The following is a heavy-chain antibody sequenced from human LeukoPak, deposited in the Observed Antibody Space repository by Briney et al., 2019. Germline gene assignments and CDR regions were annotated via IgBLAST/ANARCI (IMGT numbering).Heavy chain of an antibody. CDR1: GYTLTELS. V-gene: IGHV1-24*01. D-gene: IGHD3-10*01. Sequence: ASVKVSCKVSGYTLTELSMHWVRQAPGKGLEWMGGFDPEDGETIYAQKFQGRVTMTEDTSTDTAYMELSSLRSEDTAVYYCATVFYYGSGSYLGAFDIWGQGTMVTVSS. CDR2: FDPEDGET. CDR3: ATVFYYGSGSYLGAFDI. J-gene: IGHJ3*02.